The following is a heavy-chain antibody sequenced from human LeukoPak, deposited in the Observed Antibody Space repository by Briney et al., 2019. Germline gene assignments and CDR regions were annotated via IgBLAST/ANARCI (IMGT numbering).Heavy chain of an antibody. CDR2: ISYDGSNK. J-gene: IGHJ6*02. CDR1: GFTLSSYA. V-gene: IGHV3-30-3*01. D-gene: IGHD3-10*01. Sequence: PGRSLRLTCAASGFTLSSYAMHWVRQAPGKGLEWVAVISYDGSNKYYADSVKGRFTISRDNSKNTLYLQMNSLRAEDTAVYYCARGAITMVRGVITDYGMDVWGQGTTVTVSS. CDR3: ARGAITMVRGVITDYGMDV.